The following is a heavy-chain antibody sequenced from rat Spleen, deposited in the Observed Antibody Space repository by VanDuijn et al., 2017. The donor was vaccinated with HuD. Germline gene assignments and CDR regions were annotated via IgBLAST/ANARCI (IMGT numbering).Heavy chain of an antibody. Sequence: QVQLRESGPGLVQPSQTLSLTCTVSGFSLTDYGVTWVRQPPGKGLEWIAEISIGGTIYYNLGLKSRLSISRDTSKSQVFLKMNSLQTEDTAIYFCNRERFYYYSSYYYFDYWGQGVMVTVSS. CDR1: GFSLTDYG. CDR2: ISIGGTI. D-gene: IGHD1-2*01. V-gene: IGHV2S12*01. J-gene: IGHJ2*01. CDR3: NRERFYYYSSYYYFDY.